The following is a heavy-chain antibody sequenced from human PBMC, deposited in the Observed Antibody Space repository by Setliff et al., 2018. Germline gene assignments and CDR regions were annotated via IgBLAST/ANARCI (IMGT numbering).Heavy chain of an antibody. V-gene: IGHV1-18*01. Sequence: GASVKVSCKASGYAFNNYGIARVRQAPGQGLEWMGWINAYNGNTFYAPKLQDRVTMTTDTSTATAYLELRSLRSDDTALYFCSRLVRYCTTTTCQTLSGGEHWGQGTLVTGSA. CDR3: SRLVRYCTTTTCQTLSGGEH. CDR2: INAYNGNT. D-gene: IGHD2-8*01. CDR1: GYAFNNYG. J-gene: IGHJ4*02.